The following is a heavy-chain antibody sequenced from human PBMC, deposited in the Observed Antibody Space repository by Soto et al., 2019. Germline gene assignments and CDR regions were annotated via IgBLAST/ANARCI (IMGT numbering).Heavy chain of an antibody. CDR1: WFTVSSNY. CDR2: IYSGGST. CDR3: ARPSSIAAAGTPGYYYYYGMDV. Sequence: GGSLILSCAASWFTVSSNYMSWVRKASGKGLEWVSVIYSGGSTYYADSVKGRFTISRDNSKNTLYLQMNSLRAEDTAVYYCARPSSIAAAGTPGYYYYYGMDVWGQGT. V-gene: IGHV3-53*01. J-gene: IGHJ6*02. D-gene: IGHD6-13*01.